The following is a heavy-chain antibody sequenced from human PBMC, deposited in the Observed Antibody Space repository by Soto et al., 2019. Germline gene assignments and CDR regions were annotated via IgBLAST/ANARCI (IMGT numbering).Heavy chain of an antibody. CDR1: GGSINSYY. CDR2: IYYSGST. D-gene: IGHD3-16*02. CDR3: ARLYGLDAFDI. J-gene: IGHJ3*02. Sequence: QVQLQESGPGLVKPSETLSLTCTVSGGSINSYYWSWIRQPPGKGLEWIGYIYYSGSTNYNPSLKSRLPTSVDTSKNHFALKPSSVTAADPAVYYCARLYGLDAFDIWGQGTMVTVSS. V-gene: IGHV4-59*08.